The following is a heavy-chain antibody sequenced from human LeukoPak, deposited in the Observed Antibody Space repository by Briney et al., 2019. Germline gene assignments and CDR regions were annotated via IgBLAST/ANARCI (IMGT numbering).Heavy chain of an antibody. D-gene: IGHD3-22*01. V-gene: IGHV4-59*01. Sequence: PSETLSLTCSVSGVSISSSYWSWVRQPPKKGLEWIGNIYYSGSTNYNPSLKSRVSISVDTSKNQFSLKLTSVTAADAAVYYCARVEYDSRRQYYCFDQWGQGILVTVSS. J-gene: IGHJ4*02. CDR3: ARVEYDSRRQYYCFDQ. CDR1: GVSISSSY. CDR2: IYYSGST.